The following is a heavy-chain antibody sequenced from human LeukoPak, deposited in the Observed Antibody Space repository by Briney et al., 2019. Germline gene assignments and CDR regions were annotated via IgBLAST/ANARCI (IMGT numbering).Heavy chain of an antibody. CDR2: ISAYNGNT. V-gene: IGHV1-18*01. CDR3: AGTYYYDSSGYYYVRWFDP. Sequence: ASVKVSCKASGYTFTSYGISWVRQAPGQGLEWMGWISAYNGNTNYAQKLQGRVTMTTDTSTSTAYMELRSLRSDDTAVYYCAGTYYYDSSGYYYVRWFDPWGQGTLVTVSS. CDR1: GYTFTSYG. D-gene: IGHD3-22*01. J-gene: IGHJ5*02.